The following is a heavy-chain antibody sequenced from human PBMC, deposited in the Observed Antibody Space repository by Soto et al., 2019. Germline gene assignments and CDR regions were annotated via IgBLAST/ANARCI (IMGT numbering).Heavy chain of an antibody. V-gene: IGHV4-34*01. CDR2: ISGSGAT. D-gene: IGHD1-1*01. CDR3: AKLWRH. CDR1: GGSFDGYY. Sequence: SETLSLTCGVSGGSFDGYYWSWIRQSPGKGLEWIGEISGSGATNYNPALKSRVSSSLDTSKNQFSLKLDSVTASDTAVYYCAKLWRHWGQGTLVTVSS. J-gene: IGHJ4*02.